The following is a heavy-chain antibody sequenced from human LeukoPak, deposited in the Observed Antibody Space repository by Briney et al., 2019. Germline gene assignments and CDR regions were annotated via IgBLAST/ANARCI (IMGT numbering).Heavy chain of an antibody. J-gene: IGHJ4*02. Sequence: ASVKVSCKASGYTFTSYGISWVRQAPGQGLEWMGWISAYNGNTNYAQKLQGRVTMTTDTSTSTAYMELSSLRSEDTAVYYRAADEGTYYDSSRGTFDYWGQGTLVTVSS. CDR2: ISAYNGNT. V-gene: IGHV1-18*01. CDR1: GYTFTSYG. CDR3: AADEGTYYDSSRGTFDY. D-gene: IGHD3-22*01.